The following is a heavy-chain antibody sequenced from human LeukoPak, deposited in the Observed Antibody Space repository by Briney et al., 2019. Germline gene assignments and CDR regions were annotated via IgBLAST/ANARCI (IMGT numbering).Heavy chain of an antibody. J-gene: IGHJ3*02. Sequence: PSETLSLTCTVSGGSISSGDYYWSWIRQPPGKGLEWIGYIYYSGSTYYNPSLKGRVTISVDTSKNQFSLKLSSVTAADTAVYYCARVGCSSTSCYSDAFDIWGQGTMVTVSS. CDR3: ARVGCSSTSCYSDAFDI. CDR2: IYYSGST. V-gene: IGHV4-30-4*01. CDR1: GGSISSGDYY. D-gene: IGHD2-2*01.